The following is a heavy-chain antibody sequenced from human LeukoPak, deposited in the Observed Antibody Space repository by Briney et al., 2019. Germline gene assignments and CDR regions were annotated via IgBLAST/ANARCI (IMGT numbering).Heavy chain of an antibody. V-gene: IGHV3-23*01. J-gene: IGHJ4*02. D-gene: IGHD2-2*01. CDR1: GFTFRSYA. CDR2: ISGDGDNT. CDR3: TSRPGDCTRANCLGAFDY. Sequence: GGSLRLSCAASGFTFRSYAMYWVRQAPGKGLEWVSVISGDGDNTYYVDSVKGCFTISRDNAKNTVHLQMNALRAEDTAVYYCTSRPGDCTRANCLGAFDYWGQGTLVTVSS.